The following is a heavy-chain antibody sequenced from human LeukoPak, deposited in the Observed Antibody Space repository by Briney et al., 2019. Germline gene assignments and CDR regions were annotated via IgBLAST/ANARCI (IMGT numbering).Heavy chain of an antibody. J-gene: IGHJ6*02. CDR3: ARGVSIEYSSSSGRHYYGMDV. Sequence: ASVKVSCKASGYTFTSYYMHWVRQAPGQGLEWMGIINPSGASTSYAQKFQGRVTMTRDTSTSTVCMELSSLRSEDTAVYYCARGVSIEYSSSSGRHYYGMDVWGQGTTVTVSS. V-gene: IGHV1-46*01. D-gene: IGHD6-6*01. CDR1: GYTFTSYY. CDR2: INPSGAST.